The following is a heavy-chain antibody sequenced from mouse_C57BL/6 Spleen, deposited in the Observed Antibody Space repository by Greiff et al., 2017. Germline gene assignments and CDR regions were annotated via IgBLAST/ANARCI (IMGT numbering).Heavy chain of an antibody. CDR3: ARLGLRPWFAY. V-gene: IGHV1-26*01. J-gene: IGHJ3*01. D-gene: IGHD2-12*01. CDR1: GYTFTDYY. CDR2: INPNNGGT. Sequence: VQLQQSGPELVKPGASVKISCKASGYTFTDYYMNWVKQSHGKSLEWIGDINPNNGGTSYNQKFKGKATLTVDKSSSTAYMELRSLTSEDSAVYYCARLGLRPWFAYWGQGTLVTVSA.